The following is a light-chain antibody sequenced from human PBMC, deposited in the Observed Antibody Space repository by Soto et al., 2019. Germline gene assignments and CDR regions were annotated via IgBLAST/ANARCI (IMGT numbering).Light chain of an antibody. CDR1: SSNIGSNY. V-gene: IGLV1-47*02. J-gene: IGLJ2*01. Sequence: QSVLTQPPSASGTPGQRVTISCSGSSSNIGSNYVYWYQQLPGTAPKLLIYSNNQRPSGVPDRFSGSKSGTSASLAISGLRSEDEADYYCAAWDDSLSGMWVFGGVTKLTVL. CDR2: SNN. CDR3: AAWDDSLSGMWV.